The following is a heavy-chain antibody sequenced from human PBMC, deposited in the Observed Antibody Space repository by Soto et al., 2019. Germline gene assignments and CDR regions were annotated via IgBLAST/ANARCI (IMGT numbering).Heavy chain of an antibody. V-gene: IGHV3-7*03. CDR1: GFPFSSYW. CDR2: INRDGSER. CDR3: TRAPDSSGSYYYFDY. J-gene: IGHJ4*02. D-gene: IGHD3-22*01. Sequence: EVQLVESGGGLVQPGGSLRLSCAASGFPFSSYWMSWVRQAPGKGLQWVANINRDGSERYYVDSLKGRFTISGDNAENSLYLQMNSLRDEDTAVYYCTRAPDSSGSYYYFDYWGQGTLVTVSS.